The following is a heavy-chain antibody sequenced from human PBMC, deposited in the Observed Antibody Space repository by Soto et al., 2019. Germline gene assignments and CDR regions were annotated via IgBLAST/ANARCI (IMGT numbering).Heavy chain of an antibody. CDR2: IKEDGSGK. V-gene: IGHV3-7*03. Sequence: EVQLVESGGGLVQPGGSLRLSCTASGFTFSSYWMSWVRQAPGKGLGWVANIKEDGSGKYYVDSVKGRFSISRDNASNSLYLQMNRRRVEDTAVYYCVRVGRLGGYWGQGALVTVSS. J-gene: IGHJ4*02. CDR3: VRVGRLGGY. CDR1: GFTFSSYW. D-gene: IGHD3-16*01.